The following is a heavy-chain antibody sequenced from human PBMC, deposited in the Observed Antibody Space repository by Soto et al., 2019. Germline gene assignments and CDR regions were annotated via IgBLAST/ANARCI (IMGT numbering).Heavy chain of an antibody. CDR2: IKSKTDGGTT. J-gene: IGHJ4*02. CDR1: GFTFSNAW. CDR3: TVYGDYATFNY. V-gene: IGHV3-15*01. D-gene: IGHD4-17*01. Sequence: EVQLVESGGGLVKPGGSLRLSCAASGFTFSNAWMSWVRQAPGKGLEWVGRIKSKTDGGTTDYAAPVKGRFTISRXDSKNTLYLQMNSLKTEDTAVYYCTVYGDYATFNYWGQGTLVTVSS.